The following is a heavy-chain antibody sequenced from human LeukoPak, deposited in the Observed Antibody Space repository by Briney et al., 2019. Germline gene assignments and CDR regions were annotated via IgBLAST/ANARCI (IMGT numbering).Heavy chain of an antibody. CDR1: GFTFSSYT. J-gene: IGHJ6*01. CDR3: ARGSEGYCSGGGCYYGMDV. CDR2: ISSSSSYI. Sequence: GGSLRLSCAASGFTFSSYTMNWVRQAPGKGLEWVSYISSSSSYIYYADSVRGRFTISRDNAENSLYLQMNSLRAEDTAVYYCARGSEGYCSGGGCYYGMDVWGQGTTVTVSS. V-gene: IGHV3-21*01. D-gene: IGHD2-15*01.